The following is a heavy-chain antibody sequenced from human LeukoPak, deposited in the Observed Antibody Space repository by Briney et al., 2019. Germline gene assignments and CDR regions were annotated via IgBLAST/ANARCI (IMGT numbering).Heavy chain of an antibody. CDR2: IYYSGST. CDR3: ARRQTSGWYPFDY. D-gene: IGHD6-19*01. V-gene: IGHV4-39*01. J-gene: IGHJ4*02. CDR1: GVSISSNSYY. Sequence: PSETLSLTCTVSGVSISSNSYYWGCIRQPPGKGLEWIGTIYYSGSTYYNPSLKSRVIISVDTSKNQFSLKLSSVTAADTAVYYCARRQTSGWYPFDYWGQGTLVTVSS.